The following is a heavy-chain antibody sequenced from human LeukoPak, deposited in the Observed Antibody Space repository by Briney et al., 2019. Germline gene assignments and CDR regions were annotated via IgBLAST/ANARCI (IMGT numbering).Heavy chain of an antibody. V-gene: IGHV3-74*01. Sequence: GGSLRLSCAASGFTFSSHLMHWVRQAQGTGLVWVSSVKSDGTATNYADSVKGRFTISRDNAKNTLYLQMNSLRVEDTAVYYCVRRFATGDWGQGTLVTVSS. CDR3: VRRFATGD. CDR2: VKSDGTAT. CDR1: GFTFSSHL. D-gene: IGHD1-14*01. J-gene: IGHJ4*02.